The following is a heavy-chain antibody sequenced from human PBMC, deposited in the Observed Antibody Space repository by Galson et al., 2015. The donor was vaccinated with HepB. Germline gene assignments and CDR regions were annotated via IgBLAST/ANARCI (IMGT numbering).Heavy chain of an antibody. D-gene: IGHD6-13*01. V-gene: IGHV7-4-1*02. Sequence: SCKASGYTFTSYAMNWVRQAPGQGLEWMGWINTNTGNPTYAQGFTGRFVFSLDTSVSTAYLQISSLKAEDIAVYYCAREYQGGNMEYLSIFYGSWYYYNTPYYYYYYMDVWGKGTTVTVSS. J-gene: IGHJ6*03. CDR2: INTNTGNP. CDR3: AREYQGGNMEYLSIFYGSWYYYNTPYYYYYYMDV. CDR1: GYTFTSYA.